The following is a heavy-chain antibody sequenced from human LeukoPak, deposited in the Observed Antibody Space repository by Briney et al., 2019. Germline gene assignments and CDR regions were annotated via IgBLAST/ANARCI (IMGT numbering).Heavy chain of an antibody. D-gene: IGHD5-24*01. CDR1: GFTLSRYS. CDR3: ARNGRRDAYNSWFDP. V-gene: IGHV3-21*01. Sequence: GGSLRLSCAASGFTLSRYSMNWVRQAPGKGLEWVSSISSGSSYIYYAGSVKGRFTISRDNAKNSLYLQMNSLRAEDTAVYYCARNGRRDAYNSWFDPWGQGTLVTVSS. J-gene: IGHJ5*02. CDR2: ISSGSSYI.